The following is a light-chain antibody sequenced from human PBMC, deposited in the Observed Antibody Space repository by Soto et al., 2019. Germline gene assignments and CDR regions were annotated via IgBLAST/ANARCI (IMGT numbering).Light chain of an antibody. CDR2: GAS. CDR1: QSVSSN. J-gene: IGKJ1*01. CDR3: QQYNNWPGRT. V-gene: IGKV3-15*01. Sequence: EIVMTQSPATLSVSPGERATLSCRASQSVSSNLAWYQQKPGQAPRLLSYGASTRATGIPARFSGSGSGTEFTLTISSLQSEDFAVYYCQQYNNWPGRTFGQGTKVDI.